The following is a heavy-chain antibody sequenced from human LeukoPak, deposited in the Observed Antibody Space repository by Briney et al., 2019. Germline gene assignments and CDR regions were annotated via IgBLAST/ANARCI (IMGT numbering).Heavy chain of an antibody. V-gene: IGHV4-59*12. Sequence: KPSETLSLTCTVSGGSISSYYWSWVRQPPGKGLEWIGCIYYIGSTNYNPSLKSRVTISVDTSKNQFSLKLSSVTAADTAVYYCARDEARYSSGYYPNWFDPWGQGTLVTVSS. D-gene: IGHD3-22*01. J-gene: IGHJ5*02. CDR1: GGSISSYY. CDR2: IYYIGST. CDR3: ARDEARYSSGYYPNWFDP.